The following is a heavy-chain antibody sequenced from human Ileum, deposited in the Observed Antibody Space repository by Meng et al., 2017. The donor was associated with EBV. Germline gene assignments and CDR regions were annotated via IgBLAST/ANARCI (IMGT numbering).Heavy chain of an antibody. CDR1: GGSINTDYW. CDR3: ARGVDYHWGY. V-gene: IGHV4-4*02. CDR2: IHHSGIT. J-gene: IGHJ4*02. D-gene: IGHD3-16*01. Sequence: QGQLQGSGPGLVKPSGTLSLICAVSGGSINTDYWWSWVRQSPGEGLEWIGEIHHSGITNYNASLRSRADMSIDKSKNQVSFNLRSATAADTAVYYCARGVDYHWGYWGQGSLVTVPS.